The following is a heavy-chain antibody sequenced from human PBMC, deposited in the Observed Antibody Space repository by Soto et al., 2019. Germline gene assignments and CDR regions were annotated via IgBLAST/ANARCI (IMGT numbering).Heavy chain of an antibody. D-gene: IGHD3-9*01. Sequence: EVQLLESGGGLVQPGGSLRLSCAASGFTFSSYAMSWVRQAPGKGLEWVSAISGSGGSTYYADSVKGRFTISRDNAKNTLSLQRNRLRAEDTCVYYCAKSGNPSPYLTGYYGHGWFGPWGQGTMVTVSS. V-gene: IGHV3-23*01. CDR3: AKSGNPSPYLTGYYGHGWFGP. CDR1: GFTFSSYA. CDR2: ISGSGGST. J-gene: IGHJ5*02.